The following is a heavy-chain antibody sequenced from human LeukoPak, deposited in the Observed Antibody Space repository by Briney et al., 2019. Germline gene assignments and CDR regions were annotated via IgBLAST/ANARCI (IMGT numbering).Heavy chain of an antibody. CDR1: GFTFTSHA. CDR3: ARDVHCSGGSCYYYGMAV. D-gene: IGHD2-15*01. CDR2: INSSGGST. V-gene: IGHV1-46*01. Sequence: ASVKVSSKASGFTFTSHAMHWVRQAPGPGLEWIGIINSSGGSTSYAQKFQGRVTMTRETSTSTVYMELSSLRSEDTAVYYCARDVHCSGGSCYYYGMAVWGKGTTVTVSS. J-gene: IGHJ6*04.